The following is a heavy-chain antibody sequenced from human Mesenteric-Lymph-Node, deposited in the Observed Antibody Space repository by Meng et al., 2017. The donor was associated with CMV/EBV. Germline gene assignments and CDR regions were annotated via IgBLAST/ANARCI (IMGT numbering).Heavy chain of an antibody. D-gene: IGHD3-10*01. CDR3: ARWFKGIGADY. Sequence: SCKASGGTFSSYAISWVRQAPGQGLEWMGWMNPKSGNTGYAQKLQGRVTMTRDTSIDTAYLELTSLGSDDTAVYYCARWFKGIGADYWGQGTLVTVSS. V-gene: IGHV1-8*02. CDR1: GGTFSSYA. J-gene: IGHJ4*02. CDR2: MNPKSGNT.